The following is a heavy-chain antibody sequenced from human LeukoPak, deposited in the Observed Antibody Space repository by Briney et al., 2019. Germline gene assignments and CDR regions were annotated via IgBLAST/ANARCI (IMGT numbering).Heavy chain of an antibody. CDR3: AREGVGDWNPKYNWFDP. CDR1: GGSISSGSYF. Sequence: PSQTLSLTCTVSGGSISSGSYFWSWIRQSAGKGLEWIGRIDSSGNTNYNPSLKSRVTISQDTPKNQLSLKLSSVTAADTAVYYCAREGVGDWNPKYNWFDPWGQGTLVTVSS. D-gene: IGHD1-1*01. V-gene: IGHV4-61*02. CDR2: IDSSGNT. J-gene: IGHJ5*02.